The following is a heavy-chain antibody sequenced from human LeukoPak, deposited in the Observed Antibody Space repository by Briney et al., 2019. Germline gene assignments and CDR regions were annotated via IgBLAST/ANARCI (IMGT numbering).Heavy chain of an antibody. CDR3: ATAQGAI. CDR2: IDQDGSET. V-gene: IGHV3-7*01. J-gene: IGHJ3*02. CDR1: GFTFSNYW. Sequence: GGSLRLSCAASGFTFSNYWMTWVRQVPGKGLEWVANIDQDGSETNYVDSVKGRFTISRDNAKNSLFLQMNSLRAEDTAVYYCATAQGAIWGQGKMVTVSS.